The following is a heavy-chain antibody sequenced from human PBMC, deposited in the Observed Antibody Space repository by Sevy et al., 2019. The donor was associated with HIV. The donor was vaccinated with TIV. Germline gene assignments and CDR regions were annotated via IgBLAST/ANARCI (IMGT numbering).Heavy chain of an antibody. V-gene: IGHV3-48*03. J-gene: IGHJ4*02. Sequence: GGSLRLSCAASGFTFSNFEMNWVRQAPGNGLEWISYITSSGSTIYYADSVQGRFTISRDNAKNSLFLQMNSLRAEDTAVYYCARATYYYDSSGPYYFDYWGQGTLVTVSS. CDR1: GFTFSNFE. CDR3: ARATYYYDSSGPYYFDY. D-gene: IGHD3-22*01. CDR2: ITSSGSTI.